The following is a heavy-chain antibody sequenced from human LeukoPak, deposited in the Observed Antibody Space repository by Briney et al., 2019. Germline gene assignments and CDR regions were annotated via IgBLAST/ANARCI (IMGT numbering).Heavy chain of an antibody. D-gene: IGHD6-19*01. J-gene: IGHJ4*02. CDR3: AREAVAGTLDFDY. V-gene: IGHV3-7*01. CDR2: IKQDGSEK. CDR1: GFTFSSYW. Sequence: GGSLRLSCAASGFTFSSYWMSWVRQAPGKGLEWVANIKQDGSEKYYVDSVKGRFTISRDNAKDSLYLQMNSLRAEDTAVYYCAREAVAGTLDFDYWGQGTLVTVSS.